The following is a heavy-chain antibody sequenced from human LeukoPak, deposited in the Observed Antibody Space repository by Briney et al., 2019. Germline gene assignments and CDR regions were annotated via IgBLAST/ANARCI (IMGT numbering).Heavy chain of an antibody. J-gene: IGHJ4*02. CDR3: ATDRARGGDSFDY. Sequence: SETLSLTCTVSGGSISSGDYYWTWIRQPPGKGLEWLGYIYNSENTYYNPSLKSRVTITVDTSKNQFSLKLSSVTAADTAVYYCATDRARGGDSFDYWGQGTLVTVSS. CDR1: GGSISSGDYY. V-gene: IGHV4-30-4*01. CDR2: IYNSENT. D-gene: IGHD3-10*01.